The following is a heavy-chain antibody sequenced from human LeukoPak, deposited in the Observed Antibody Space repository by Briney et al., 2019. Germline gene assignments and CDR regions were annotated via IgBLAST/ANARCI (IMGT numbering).Heavy chain of an antibody. D-gene: IGHD6-19*01. CDR2: ISESDKAT. CDR1: GFSLSNNA. J-gene: IGHJ4*02. CDR3: TKWDSGWYPIDF. Sequence: GGSLGLSCAASGFSLSNNAMSWVRQAPGKGLEWVSTISESDKATYYADSVRGRLTISGDISKNTLFLQMSSLRVEDTAVYYCTKWDSGWYPIDFWGQGALVTVSS. V-gene: IGHV3-23*01.